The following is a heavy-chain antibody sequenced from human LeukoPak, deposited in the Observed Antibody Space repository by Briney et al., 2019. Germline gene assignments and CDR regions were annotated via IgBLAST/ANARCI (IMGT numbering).Heavy chain of an antibody. CDR3: ARTGYSNYYFDY. V-gene: IGHV3-21*01. CDR1: GFTFSSYS. J-gene: IGHJ4*02. Sequence: GGSLRLSCAASGFTFSSYSMNWVRQAPGKGLEWVSSISSSSSYIHYADSVKGRFTISRDNAKNSLYLQMNSLRAEDTAVYYCARTGYSNYYFDYWGQGTLVTVSS. CDR2: ISSSSSYI. D-gene: IGHD4-11*01.